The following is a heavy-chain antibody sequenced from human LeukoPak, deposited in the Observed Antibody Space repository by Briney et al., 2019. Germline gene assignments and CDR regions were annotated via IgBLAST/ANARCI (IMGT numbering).Heavy chain of an antibody. D-gene: IGHD6-19*01. CDR3: ARGRSSGWYDYYYYGMDV. V-gene: IGHV1-18*01. CDR1: GYTFTSYG. CDR2: ISADNGNT. J-gene: IGHJ6*02. Sequence: GASVRVSCKASGYTFTSYGISWVRQAPGQGLEWVGWISADNGNTNYAQKLQGRVTMTTDTSTSTAYMELRSLRSDDTAGYYCARGRSSGWYDYYYYGMDVWGQGTTVTVSS.